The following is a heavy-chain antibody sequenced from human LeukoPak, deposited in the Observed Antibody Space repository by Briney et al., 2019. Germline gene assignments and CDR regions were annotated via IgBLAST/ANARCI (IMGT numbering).Heavy chain of an antibody. V-gene: IGHV3-21*04. CDR1: GFTFSSYN. Sequence: GGSLRLSCAASGFTFSSYNMSWVRQAPGKGLEWVSSISSSSSYIYYAYSERGRFTISRNNTKNSLLLQMNSLAAEDDAYYYAARGQEAAKHGFDIWGQGTMVTVSS. CDR3: AARGQEAAKHGFDI. CDR2: ISSSSSYI. J-gene: IGHJ3*02. D-gene: IGHD2-15*01.